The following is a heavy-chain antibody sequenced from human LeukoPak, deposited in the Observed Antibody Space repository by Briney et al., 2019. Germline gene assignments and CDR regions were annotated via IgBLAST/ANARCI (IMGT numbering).Heavy chain of an antibody. Sequence: GGSLRLSCAASGFTFSSYSMNWVRQAPGKGLEWVSYISSNSSTIYYADSVKGRFTISSDNAKNSLHLQMNSLRAEDTAVYYCARRRGGNNDAFDIWGQGTMVTVSS. J-gene: IGHJ3*02. V-gene: IGHV3-48*01. CDR1: GFTFSSYS. D-gene: IGHD4-23*01. CDR2: ISSNSSTI. CDR3: ARRRGGNNDAFDI.